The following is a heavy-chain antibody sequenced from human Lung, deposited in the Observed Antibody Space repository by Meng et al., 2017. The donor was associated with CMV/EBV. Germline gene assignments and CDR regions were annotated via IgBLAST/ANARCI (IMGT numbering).Heavy chain of an antibody. D-gene: IGHD6-13*01. CDR2: INHSGST. CDR3: ARASARVAAAGRRDLRY. V-gene: IGHV4-34*01. CDR1: GGSFSGYY. J-gene: IGHJ4*02. Sequence: QVQLQQWGAGLLKPSETLSLTCAVYGGSFSGYYWSWIRQPPGKGLEWIGEINHSGSTNYNPSLKSRVTISVDTSKNQFSLKLSSVTAADTAVYYCARASARVAAAGRRDLRYRGQGTLVTVYS.